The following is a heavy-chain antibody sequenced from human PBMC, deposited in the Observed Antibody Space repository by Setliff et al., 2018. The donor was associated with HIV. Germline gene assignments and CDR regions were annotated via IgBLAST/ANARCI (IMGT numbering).Heavy chain of an antibody. CDR3: AKDSDFGGTTNWFDP. Sequence: GASVKVSCKASGYSFTGYWMHWVRQAPGQGLEWMGRINPHSGVTNYAQKFQGRVTMTRDTSIATAYMDLSRLTSDDTAVYYFAKDSDFGGTTNWFDPWGQGTLVTVSS. J-gene: IGHJ5*02. CDR2: INPHSGVT. V-gene: IGHV1-2*06. D-gene: IGHD3-10*01. CDR1: GYSFTGYW.